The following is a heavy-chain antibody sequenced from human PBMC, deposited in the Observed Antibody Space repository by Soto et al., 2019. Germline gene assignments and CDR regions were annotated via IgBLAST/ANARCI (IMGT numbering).Heavy chain of an antibody. Sequence: EVQLVESGGGLVKPGGSLRLSCAASGFTFSNAWMSWVRQVPGKGLEWDGRIKSKTDGGTRDYAAPVKGRFTISREDSKKTLYLQMNSLKAEDTGVYYCTRGSYQGNYYYYGMDVCGQGTTVTVSS. V-gene: IGHV3-15*01. J-gene: IGHJ6*02. CDR1: GFTFSNAW. D-gene: IGHD1-26*01. CDR3: TRGSYQGNYYYYGMDV. CDR2: IKSKTDGGTR.